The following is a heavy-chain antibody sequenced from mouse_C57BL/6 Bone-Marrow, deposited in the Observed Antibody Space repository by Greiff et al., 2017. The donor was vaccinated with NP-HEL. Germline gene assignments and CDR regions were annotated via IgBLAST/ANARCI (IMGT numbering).Heavy chain of an antibody. Sequence: QVQLQQPGAELVKPGASVKLSCKASGYTFTSYGMHWVKQRPGQGLEWIGMIHPNSGSTYYNEKFKSKATLTVDKSSSTAYMQLSSLTSEDSAVSYGARAYYGSCYGAMDYWGQGTSVTVSS. D-gene: IGHD1-1*01. CDR3: ARAYYGSCYGAMDY. CDR2: IHPNSGST. J-gene: IGHJ4*01. V-gene: IGHV1-64*01. CDR1: GYTFTSYG.